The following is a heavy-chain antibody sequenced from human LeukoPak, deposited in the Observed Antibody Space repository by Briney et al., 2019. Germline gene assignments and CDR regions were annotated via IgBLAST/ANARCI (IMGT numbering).Heavy chain of an antibody. V-gene: IGHV1-3*03. CDR3: ASDTYGSGSSLGY. CDR2: ITTDNGNT. Sequence: GSVKVSCKASGYTFTSYAMHWVRQAPGQRLEWMGWITTDNGNTKYSQEFQGRVTITRDTSASTAYMELSSLRSEDMAVYYCASDTYGSGSSLGYWGQGTLVTVSS. J-gene: IGHJ4*02. CDR1: GYTFTSYA. D-gene: IGHD3-10*01.